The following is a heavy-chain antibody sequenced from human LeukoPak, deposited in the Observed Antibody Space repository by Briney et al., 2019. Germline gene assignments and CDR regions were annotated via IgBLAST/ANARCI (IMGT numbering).Heavy chain of an antibody. CDR1: GYSFTSYW. CDR2: IYPGDSDT. J-gene: IGHJ4*02. Sequence: HGESLKISCKGSGYSFTSYWIAWVRQMPGKGLEWMGVIYPGDSDTRYSPSFQGQVTMSADKSISTAYVQWSSLKASDTAMYYCARHGGTAVAGAYFEYWGQGALVTVSS. D-gene: IGHD6-19*01. V-gene: IGHV5-51*01. CDR3: ARHGGTAVAGAYFEY.